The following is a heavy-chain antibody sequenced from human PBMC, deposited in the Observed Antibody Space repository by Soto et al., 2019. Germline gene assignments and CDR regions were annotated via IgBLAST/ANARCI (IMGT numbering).Heavy chain of an antibody. CDR2: ISTSSGYT. CDR1: GFTFSSYS. J-gene: IGHJ2*01. D-gene: IGHD2-15*01. V-gene: IGHV3-21*01. Sequence: EVQLVESGGGLVKPGGSLRLSCAASGFTFSSYSMNWVRQAPGKGLEWVSSISTSSGYTYYAGSVKGRFTISRDNPKNSLYLQMNSLRAEDTAVYYCAKHGYCSGGSCYPNWYFDLWGRGTLVTVSS. CDR3: AKHGYCSGGSCYPNWYFDL.